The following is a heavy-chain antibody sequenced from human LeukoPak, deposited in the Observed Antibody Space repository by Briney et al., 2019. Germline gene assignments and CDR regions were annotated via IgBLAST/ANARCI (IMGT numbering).Heavy chain of an antibody. CDR2: IIPIFGTA. V-gene: IGHV1-69*06. CDR1: GGTFSSYA. CDR3: AREGEWELGYYYMDV. Sequence: SVKVSCKASGGTFSSYAISWVRQAPGQGLEWMGGIIPIFGTANYAQKFQGRVTITADKSTSTAYMELSSLRSEDTAVYYCAREGEWELGYYYMDVWGKGTTVTVSS. D-gene: IGHD1-26*01. J-gene: IGHJ6*03.